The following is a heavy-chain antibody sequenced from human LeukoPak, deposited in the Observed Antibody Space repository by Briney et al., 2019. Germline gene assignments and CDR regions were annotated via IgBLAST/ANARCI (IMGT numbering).Heavy chain of an antibody. V-gene: IGHV1-69*01. CDR1: GGTFSSYA. J-gene: IGHJ3*02. CDR2: IIPIFGTA. D-gene: IGHD3-22*01. CDR3: ARVYERSSSGYYYESWGAFDI. Sequence: SVKVSCKASGGTFSSYAISWVRQAPGQGLEWIGGIIPIFGTANYAQKFQGRVTITADESTSTAYMELSSLRSEDTAVYYCARVYERSSSGYYYESWGAFDIWGQGTMVTVSS.